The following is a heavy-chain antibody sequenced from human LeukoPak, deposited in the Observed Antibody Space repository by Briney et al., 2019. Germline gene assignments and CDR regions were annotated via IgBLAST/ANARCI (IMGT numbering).Heavy chain of an antibody. V-gene: IGHV1-2*02. Sequence: ASVKVSCKASGYTLTGYYMHWVRQAPGQGLEWMGWINPNSGGTNYAQKFQGRVTMTRDTSISTAYMELSRLTSDDTAVYYCARDSSGWYRWFDLWGQGTLVTVSS. CDR1: GYTLTGYY. CDR3: ARDSSGWYRWFDL. D-gene: IGHD6-19*01. J-gene: IGHJ5*02. CDR2: INPNSGGT.